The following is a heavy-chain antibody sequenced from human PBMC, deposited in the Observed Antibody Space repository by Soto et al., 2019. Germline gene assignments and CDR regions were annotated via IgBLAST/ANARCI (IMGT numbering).Heavy chain of an antibody. J-gene: IGHJ6*02. Sequence: QVQLVQSGAEVKKPGSSVKVSCKASGGTFSSYTISWVRQAPGQGLEWMGRIIPILGIANYAQKFQGRVTITADKSTSTAYMELSSLRSEDTAVYYCAREAAAGNYYYCGMDVWGQGTTVTVSS. CDR3: AREAAAGNYYYCGMDV. CDR1: GGTFSSYT. D-gene: IGHD6-13*01. CDR2: IIPILGIA. V-gene: IGHV1-69*08.